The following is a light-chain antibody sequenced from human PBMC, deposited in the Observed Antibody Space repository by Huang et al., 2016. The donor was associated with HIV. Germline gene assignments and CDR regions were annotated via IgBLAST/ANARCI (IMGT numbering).Light chain of an antibody. Sequence: DIQMTQSPSTLSAFVGDRLTTTCRASQNISSWLAWYQQKPGKAPRLLIYKIASLERGAPARFSGSGSGTEFTLTISSLQPDDIGTYYCQYGETFGQGSKVEVK. V-gene: IGKV1-5*03. CDR1: QNISSW. CDR3: QYGET. J-gene: IGKJ1*01. CDR2: KIA.